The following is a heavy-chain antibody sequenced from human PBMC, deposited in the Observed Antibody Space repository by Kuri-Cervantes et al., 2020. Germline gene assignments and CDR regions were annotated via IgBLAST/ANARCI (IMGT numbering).Heavy chain of an antibody. CDR3: ARGRNTRAFDI. J-gene: IGHJ3*02. Sequence: ASVKVSCKASGYTFTGYYIHWVRQAPGQGLEWMGWINPNSGGTSYTQNFQGRVTMTRDTSISTAYMELSSLRSEDTAVYYCARGRNTRAFDIWGQGTMVTVSS. V-gene: IGHV1-2*02. CDR1: GYTFTGYY. D-gene: IGHD3-10*01. CDR2: INPNSGGT.